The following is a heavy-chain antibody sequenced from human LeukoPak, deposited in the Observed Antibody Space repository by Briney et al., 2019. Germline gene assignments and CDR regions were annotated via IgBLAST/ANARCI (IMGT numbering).Heavy chain of an antibody. J-gene: IGHJ4*02. D-gene: IGHD6-6*01. Sequence: SETLSLTCTVSGGSISRYYWSWIRQPPGKGLECFGYVYDSGTTNYNPSLKSRVTISVDTSKNQFSLKLSSVTAADTAVYYCARGWDYSSYSDYWGQGTLVTVSS. CDR2: VYDSGTT. V-gene: IGHV4-59*08. CDR3: ARGWDYSSYSDY. CDR1: GGSISRYY.